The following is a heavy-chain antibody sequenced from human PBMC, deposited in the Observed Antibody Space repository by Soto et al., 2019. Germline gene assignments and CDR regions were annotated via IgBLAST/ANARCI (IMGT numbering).Heavy chain of an antibody. Sequence: SVKVSCKASGGTFSSYTIGWVRQAPGQGLEWMGRIIPILGIANYAQKFQGRVTITADKSTSTAYMELSSLRSEDTAVYYCARGQHPGSTNSIWYRSGWYGWGNYFDYWG. CDR3: ARGQHPGSTNSIWYRSGWYGWGNYFDY. V-gene: IGHV1-69*02. CDR2: IIPILGIA. D-gene: IGHD6-19*01. CDR1: GGTFSSYT. J-gene: IGHJ4*01.